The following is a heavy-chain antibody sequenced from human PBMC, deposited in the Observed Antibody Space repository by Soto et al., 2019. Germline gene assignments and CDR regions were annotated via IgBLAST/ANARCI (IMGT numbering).Heavy chain of an antibody. Sequence: EGQLVESGGGLVQPGGSLRLSCAASGFTFSSYWMHWVRQAPGKGLVWVSRINSDGSSTSYADSVKGRFTISRDNAKNTLYLQMNSLRAEDTAVYYCAGNPYYDYIPGTDYWGQGTLVTVSS. D-gene: IGHD3-16*01. CDR3: AGNPYYDYIPGTDY. CDR2: INSDGSST. V-gene: IGHV3-74*01. J-gene: IGHJ4*02. CDR1: GFTFSSYW.